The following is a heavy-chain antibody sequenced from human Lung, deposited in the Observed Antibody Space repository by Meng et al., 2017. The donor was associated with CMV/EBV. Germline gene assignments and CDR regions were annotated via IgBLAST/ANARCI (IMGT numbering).Heavy chain of an antibody. Sequence: QVQLVQSGPEVKKPGASVKVPCKTSGYPFTSYGISWVRQAPGQGLEWMGWISPYSGNTKYAQNLQGRVTLTTDTSTDTAYMELGSLIFDDTAVYYCARDPRYSDNWFRAGDFQQWGPGTMVTVYS. D-gene: IGHD1-1*01. CDR1: GYPFTSYG. V-gene: IGHV1-18*01. CDR3: ARDPRYSDNWFRAGDFQQ. J-gene: IGHJ1*01. CDR2: ISPYSGNT.